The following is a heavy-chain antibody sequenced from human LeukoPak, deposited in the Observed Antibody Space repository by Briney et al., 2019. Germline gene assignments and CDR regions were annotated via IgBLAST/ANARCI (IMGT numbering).Heavy chain of an antibody. Sequence: GGSLRLSCSASGFTFSSYAMHWVRQAPGKGLEYVSAISSNGGTTYYADSVKGGFTISRDNSKNTLFLQMSSLRAEDTAVYYCVKDHGAYYYASGSNFDYWGQGTLVTVSS. D-gene: IGHD3-10*01. V-gene: IGHV3-64D*06. CDR3: VKDHGAYYYASGSNFDY. CDR1: GFTFSSYA. CDR2: ISSNGGTT. J-gene: IGHJ4*02.